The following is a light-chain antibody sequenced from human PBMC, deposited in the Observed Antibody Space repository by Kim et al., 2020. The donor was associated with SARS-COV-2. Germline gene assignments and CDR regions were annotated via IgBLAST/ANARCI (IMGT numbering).Light chain of an antibody. Sequence: PGGTVTLTCGSSTGAVNSGHHPYWFQQKPGQAPRTLISDTSNKHSWTPARLSGSLLGGNAALTLSGALPEDEAEYYCLLYYNGYRIFGGGTQLTVL. CDR1: TGAVNSGHH. CDR2: DTS. CDR3: LLYYNGYRI. J-gene: IGLJ2*01. V-gene: IGLV7-46*01.